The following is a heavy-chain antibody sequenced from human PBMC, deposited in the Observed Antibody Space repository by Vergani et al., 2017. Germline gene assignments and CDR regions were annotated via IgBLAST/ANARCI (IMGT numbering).Heavy chain of an antibody. CDR2: IRSKNDGGTA. CDR1: GITFKNAW. V-gene: IGHV3-15*01. CDR3: ARNPYCGGDCYSDAFDI. Sequence: EVQVVESGGGLIKPGGSLRLSCVVSGITFKNAWINWVRQAPGKGLEWIGRIRSKNDGGTADYAAPLKGRFTISRDDSKDSAFLLVNNLKTEDTAVYYCARNPYCGGDCYSDAFDIWGQGTMVTVSS. D-gene: IGHD2-21*02. J-gene: IGHJ3*02.